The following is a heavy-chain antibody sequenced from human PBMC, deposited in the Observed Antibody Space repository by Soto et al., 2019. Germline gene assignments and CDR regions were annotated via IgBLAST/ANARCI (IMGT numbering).Heavy chain of an antibody. J-gene: IGHJ4*02. CDR3: AKTISGYCSGGSGPDY. D-gene: IGHD2-15*01. V-gene: IGHV3-23*01. Sequence: GGSLRLSCAASGFTFSSYAMSWVRQAPEKGLEWVSAISGSGGSTYYADSVKGRFTISRDNSKNTLYLQMNSLRAEDTAVYYCAKTISGYCSGGSGPDYWGQGTLVSVSS. CDR1: GFTFSSYA. CDR2: ISGSGGST.